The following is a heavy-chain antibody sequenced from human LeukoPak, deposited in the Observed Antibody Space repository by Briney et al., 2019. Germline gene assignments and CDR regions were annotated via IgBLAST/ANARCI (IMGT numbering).Heavy chain of an antibody. CDR1: GGSISSYY. CDR3: ARGIRVRTRHSSTSLTGYYYYYMDV. J-gene: IGHJ6*03. D-gene: IGHD2-2*01. V-gene: IGHV4-4*07. CDR2: IYTSGST. Sequence: SETLSLTXTVSGGSISSYYWSWIRQPAGKGLEWIGRIYTSGSTNYNPSLKSRVTMSVDTSKNQFSLKLSSVTAADTAVYYCARGIRVRTRHSSTSLTGYYYYYMDVWGKGTTVTVSS.